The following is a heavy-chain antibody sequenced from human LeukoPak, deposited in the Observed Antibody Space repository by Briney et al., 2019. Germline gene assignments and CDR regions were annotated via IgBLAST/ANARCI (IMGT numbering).Heavy chain of an antibody. D-gene: IGHD4-17*01. CDR3: ARVGNDYGDSAFDY. V-gene: IGHV2-70*04. CDR2: IDWDDDK. CDR1: GFTLSTSGMR. J-gene: IGHJ4*02. Sequence: SGPTLVNPTQTLTLTCTFSGFTLSTSGMRVSWIRQPPGKALEWLARIDWDDDKFYSTSLKTRLTISKDTSKNQVVLTMTNMDPVDTATYYCARVGNDYGDSAFDYWGQGTLVTVSS.